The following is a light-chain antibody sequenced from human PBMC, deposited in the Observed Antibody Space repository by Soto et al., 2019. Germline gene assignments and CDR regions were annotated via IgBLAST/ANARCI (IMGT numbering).Light chain of an antibody. CDR3: QQSYSTPT. J-gene: IGKJ1*01. CDR1: QGISSY. Sequence: AIRMTQSPSSFSASTGDRVTITCRASQGISSYLAWYQQKPGKASKLLIYAASTLQSGVPSRFSGSGSGTVFTLTISSLQPEDFATYYCQQSYSTPTFGQGTKVDIK. CDR2: AAS. V-gene: IGKV1-8*01.